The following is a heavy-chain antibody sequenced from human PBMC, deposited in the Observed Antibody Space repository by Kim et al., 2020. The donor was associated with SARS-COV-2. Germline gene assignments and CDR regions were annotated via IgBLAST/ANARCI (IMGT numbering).Heavy chain of an antibody. CDR3: AITHDYGDYYYYYYMDV. CDR2: IIPILGIA. Sequence: VKVSCKASGGTFSSYAISWVRQAPGQGLEWMGRIIPILGIANYAQKFQGRVTITADKSTSTAYMELSSLRSEDTTVYYCAITHDYGDYYYYYYMDVWGKGTTVTVSS. D-gene: IGHD4-17*01. V-gene: IGHV1-69*10. CDR1: GGTFSSYA. J-gene: IGHJ6*03.